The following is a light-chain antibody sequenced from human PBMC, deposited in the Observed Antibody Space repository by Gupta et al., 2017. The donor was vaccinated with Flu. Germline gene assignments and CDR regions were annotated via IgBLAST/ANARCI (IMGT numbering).Light chain of an antibody. CDR1: SSDAGGYNY. CDR3: CSYAGSNYV. Sequence: QSALTQPRSVSGSPGQSVTISCTGTSSDAGGYNYVSWYQQHPGKAPKLMIYDVSKRPSGVPDRFSGSKSGNTASLTTSGLQAEDEADYYCCSYAGSNYVFGTGTKVTVL. V-gene: IGLV2-11*01. J-gene: IGLJ1*01. CDR2: DVS.